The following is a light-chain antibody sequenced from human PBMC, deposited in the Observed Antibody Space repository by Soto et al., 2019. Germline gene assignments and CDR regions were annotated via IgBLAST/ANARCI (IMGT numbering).Light chain of an antibody. CDR3: SSYTTSSSLLYV. CDR2: EVS. Sequence: QSALTQPASVSGSPGQSITISCTGTSSDVGGYNSVSWYQQHPGKAPKLMIYEVSNRPSGVSNRFSGSKSGNTASLTLSGLQAEDEADYYCSSYTTSSSLLYVFGTGTKVTVL. J-gene: IGLJ1*01. V-gene: IGLV2-14*01. CDR1: SSDVGGYNS.